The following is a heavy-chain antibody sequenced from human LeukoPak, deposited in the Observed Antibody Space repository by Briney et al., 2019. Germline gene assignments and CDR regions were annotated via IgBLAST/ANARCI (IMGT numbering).Heavy chain of an antibody. J-gene: IGHJ6*02. CDR1: GFTFSSYA. CDR3: AKDLPHYYDSSGYDSLDYYYGMDV. Sequence: GGSLRLSCAASGFTFSSYAMSWVRQAPGKGLEWVSAISCSGGSTYYADSVKGRFTISRDNSKNTLYLQMNSLRAEDTAVYYCAKDLPHYYDSSGYDSLDYYYGMDVWGQGTTVTVSS. D-gene: IGHD3-22*01. CDR2: ISCSGGST. V-gene: IGHV3-23*01.